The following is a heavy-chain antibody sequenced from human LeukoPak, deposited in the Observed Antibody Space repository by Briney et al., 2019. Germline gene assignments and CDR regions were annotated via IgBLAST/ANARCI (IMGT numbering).Heavy chain of an antibody. Sequence: GGSLRLSCAASGFTFDDYAMHWVRQAPGKGLEWVSGISWNSGSIGYADSVKGRFTISRDNAKNSLYLQMNSLRAEDTALYYCAKQTGLVYFDYWGQGTPVTVSS. CDR3: AKQTGLVYFDY. J-gene: IGHJ4*02. CDR1: GFTFDDYA. CDR2: ISWNSGSI. D-gene: IGHD3-10*01. V-gene: IGHV3-9*01.